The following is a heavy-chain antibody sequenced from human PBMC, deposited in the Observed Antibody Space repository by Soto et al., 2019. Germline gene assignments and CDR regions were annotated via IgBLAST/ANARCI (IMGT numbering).Heavy chain of an antibody. V-gene: IGHV4-61*01. CDR2: LYYSGST. J-gene: IGHJ4*02. CDR1: GGSVSSGIYY. CDR3: ARGQAFWTGYYRMPYYFDY. Sequence: PSETLSLTCTVSGGSVSSGIYYWSWIRQPPGKGLEYIGYLYYSGSTNYNPSLKSRVTISVDTPKNQFSLKLTSVTAADTAIYYCARGQAFWTGYYRMPYYFDYWGQGTLVTVSS. D-gene: IGHD3-3*01.